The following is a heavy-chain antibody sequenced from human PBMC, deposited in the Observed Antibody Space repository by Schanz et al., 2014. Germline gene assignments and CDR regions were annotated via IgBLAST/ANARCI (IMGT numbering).Heavy chain of an antibody. V-gene: IGHV1-69*08. CDR1: GGTFSSST. Sequence: QVQLVQSGAEVKKPGSSVKVSCKASGGTFSSSTLTWVRQAPGQGLEWMGRIIPILDKTNYAQKFQGRVTMTADKSTSTVYMEVSGLRSEDTAVYFCARGTSTGAFDIWGQGTMVTVSS. CDR3: ARGTSTGAFDI. J-gene: IGHJ3*02. CDR2: IIPILDKT.